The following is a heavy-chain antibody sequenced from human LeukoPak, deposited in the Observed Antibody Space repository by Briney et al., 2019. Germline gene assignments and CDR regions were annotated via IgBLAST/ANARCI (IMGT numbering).Heavy chain of an antibody. V-gene: IGHV3-23*01. Sequence: GGSLRLSCAASGFTFSSYAMSWVRQAPGKGLEWVSAVSGSGGSTYYADSVKGRFTISRDNSKNTLYLQMNSLRAEDTAVYYCAKETMIVVVNNWFDPWGQGTLVTVSS. J-gene: IGHJ5*02. CDR2: VSGSGGST. CDR1: GFTFSSYA. D-gene: IGHD3-22*01. CDR3: AKETMIVVVNNWFDP.